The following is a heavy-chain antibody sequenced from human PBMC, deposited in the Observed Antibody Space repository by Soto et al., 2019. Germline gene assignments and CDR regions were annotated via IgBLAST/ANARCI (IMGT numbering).Heavy chain of an antibody. CDR2: IYYSGST. D-gene: IGHD3-22*01. J-gene: IGHJ6*02. CDR3: RKSSGYYYYGMDV. Sequence: TLSLTCTVSGGSISSGGYYWSWIRQHPGKGLEWIGYIYYSGSTYYNPSLKSRVTISVDTSKNQFSLKLSSVTAADTAVYYCRKSSGYYYYGMDVWGQGTPVTVSS. CDR1: GGSISSGGYY. V-gene: IGHV4-31*03.